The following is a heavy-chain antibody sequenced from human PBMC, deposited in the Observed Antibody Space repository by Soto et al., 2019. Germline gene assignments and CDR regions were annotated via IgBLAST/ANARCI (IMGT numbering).Heavy chain of an antibody. CDR1: GGSISSYY. CDR3: AREREVTGNFDY. CDR2: IYYSGST. J-gene: IGHJ4*02. Sequence: PSETLSLTCTVSGGSISSYYWSWIRQPPGKGLEWIGYIYYSGSTNYNPSLKSRVTISVDTSKNQFSLKLSSVTAADTAVYYCAREREVTGNFDYWGQGTLVTVSS. D-gene: IGHD3-10*01. V-gene: IGHV4-59*01.